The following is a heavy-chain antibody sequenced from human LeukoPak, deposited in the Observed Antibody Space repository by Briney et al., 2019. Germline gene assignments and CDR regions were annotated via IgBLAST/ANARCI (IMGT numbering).Heavy chain of an antibody. CDR3: AKGAYYYDSSGPTY. CDR2: ISYDGSNK. J-gene: IGHJ4*02. D-gene: IGHD3-22*01. CDR1: GFTFNSYG. V-gene: IGHV3-30*18. Sequence: GGSLRLSCAASGFTFNSYGMHWVRQAPGKGLEWVAVISYDGSNKYYADSVKGRFTISRDNSKNTLHVQMNSLRAEDTAVYYCAKGAYYYDSSGPTYWGQGTLVTVSS.